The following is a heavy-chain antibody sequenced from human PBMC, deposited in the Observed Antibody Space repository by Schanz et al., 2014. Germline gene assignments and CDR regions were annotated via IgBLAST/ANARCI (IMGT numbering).Heavy chain of an antibody. CDR1: GFTVNTNY. CDR3: ARDGGRDGYNLAFDV. CDR2: MYINSGST. D-gene: IGHD5-12*01. V-gene: IGHV3-53*01. Sequence: EVQLVESGGGLIQPGGSLRLSCAVSGFTVNTNYMSWVRQAPGKGLEWISSMYINSGSTQYADSEKGRFIISRDSSKNTLSLKMNSLRAEDTDVYFCARDGGRDGYNLAFDVWGQGTLVTVSS. J-gene: IGHJ3*01.